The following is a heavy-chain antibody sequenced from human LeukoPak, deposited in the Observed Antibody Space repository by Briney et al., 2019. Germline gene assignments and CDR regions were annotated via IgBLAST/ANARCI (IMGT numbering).Heavy chain of an antibody. J-gene: IGHJ4*02. V-gene: IGHV1-2*06. CDR3: ARCDWLLYFYYFDY. Sequence: ASVKVSCKASGYTFTGYYMHWVRQAPGQGLEWMGRINPNSGGTNYAQKFQGRVTMTRDTSISTAYMELSRLRSDDTAVYYCARCDWLLYFYYFDYWGQGTLVTVSS. D-gene: IGHD3-9*01. CDR1: GYTFTGYY. CDR2: INPNSGGT.